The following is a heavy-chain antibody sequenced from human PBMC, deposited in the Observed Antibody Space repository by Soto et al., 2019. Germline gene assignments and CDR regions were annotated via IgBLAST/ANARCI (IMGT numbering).Heavy chain of an antibody. D-gene: IGHD6-13*01. CDR2: FDPEDRET. Sequence: QVQLVQSGAEVKKPGASVKVSCKVSGYTLTDLSIHWVRQAPGKGPEWMGGFDPEDRETNYAQKFQGRVTMTEDTAKDTAYLELNSLTSEDSAVYYCVRPSVDSSSCYGGLDFDYWGQGTLVTVSS. CDR3: VRPSVDSSSCYGGLDFDY. J-gene: IGHJ4*02. V-gene: IGHV1-24*01. CDR1: GYTLTDLS.